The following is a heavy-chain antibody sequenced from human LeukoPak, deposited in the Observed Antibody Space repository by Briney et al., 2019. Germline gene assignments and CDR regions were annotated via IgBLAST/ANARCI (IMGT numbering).Heavy chain of an antibody. CDR1: GYTFTSYG. D-gene: IGHD2-2*01. J-gene: IGHJ5*02. CDR2: ISAYNGNT. V-gene: IGHV1-18*01. CDR3: ARDRTPYIVVVPAASSNWFDP. Sequence: ASVKVSCKASGYTFTSYGISWVRQAPGQGLEWMGWISAYNGNTNYAQKLQGRVTMTTDTSTSTACMELRSLRSDDTAVYYCARDRTPYIVVVPAASSNWFDPWGQGTLVTVSS.